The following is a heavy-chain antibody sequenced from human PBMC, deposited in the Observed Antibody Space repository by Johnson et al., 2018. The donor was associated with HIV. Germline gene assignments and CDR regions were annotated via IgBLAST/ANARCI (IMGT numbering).Heavy chain of an antibody. CDR3: AKKLGPGAISDGGAFDI. CDR2: ISWNSGSI. CDR1: GFTFDDYA. J-gene: IGHJ3*02. D-gene: IGHD2-21*01. V-gene: IGHV3-9*01. Sequence: QSVESGGGLVQPGRSPRLSCAASGFTFDDYAMHWVRQAPGKGLEWVSGISWNSGSIGYADSVKGRLTISRDNAKNSLYLQMNSLRAEDTALYYCAKKLGPGAISDGGAFDIWGQGTMVTVSS.